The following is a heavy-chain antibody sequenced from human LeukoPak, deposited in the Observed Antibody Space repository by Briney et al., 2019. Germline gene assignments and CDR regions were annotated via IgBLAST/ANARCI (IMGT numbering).Heavy chain of an antibody. V-gene: IGHV3-74*01. Sequence: GGSLRLSCAASGFTFSSHLMHWVRQAPGKGLVWVSRISSDGTYTNYADSVRGRFTISRDNAKNTLYLQMNSLRAEDTAVYYCAKGLSGGGQRGYFDYWGQGTLVTVSS. J-gene: IGHJ4*02. CDR3: AKGLSGGGQRGYFDY. D-gene: IGHD4-23*01. CDR1: GFTFSSHL. CDR2: ISSDGTYT.